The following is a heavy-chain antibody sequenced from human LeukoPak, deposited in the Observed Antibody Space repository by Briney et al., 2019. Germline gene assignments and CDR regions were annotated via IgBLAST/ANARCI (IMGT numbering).Heavy chain of an antibody. V-gene: IGHV3-11*04. D-gene: IGHD6-6*01. CDR2: ISSVITTK. Sequence: GGSLRLSCAASGFTFSDYYMSWIRQAPGKGLEWVSYISSVITTKYYADSVKGRFTISRDNAKNSLYLQMNSLRAEDTAMYYCARAYSSSLDWGQGTLVTVSS. J-gene: IGHJ4*02. CDR3: ARAYSSSLD. CDR1: GFTFSDYY.